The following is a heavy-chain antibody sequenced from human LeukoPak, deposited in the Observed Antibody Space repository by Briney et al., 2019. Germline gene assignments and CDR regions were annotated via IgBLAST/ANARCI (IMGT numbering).Heavy chain of an antibody. CDR3: AREVTRGYSYGASAGLFDY. V-gene: IGHV1-18*03. CDR1: GYTFTSYD. Sequence: ASVKVSCKASGYTFTSYDISWVRQAPGQGLEWRGWISAYNGNTNYAQKLQRRDTMTTDTSTSTAYMELRSLRSDDMAVYYCAREVTRGYSYGASAGLFDYWGQGTRVTVSS. D-gene: IGHD5-18*01. CDR2: ISAYNGNT. J-gene: IGHJ4*02.